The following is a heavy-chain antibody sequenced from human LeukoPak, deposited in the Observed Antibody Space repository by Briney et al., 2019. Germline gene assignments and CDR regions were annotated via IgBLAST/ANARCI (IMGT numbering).Heavy chain of an antibody. CDR3: ARRGRDSSGYYFFLDY. CDR1: GYSFTSYW. Sequence: GESLKISCKGSGYSFTSYWIGWVRQMPGKGLEWMGIIYPGDSDTRYSPSFQGQVTISADKSTSTAYLQWSSLKASDTAMYYCARRGRDSSGYYFFLDYWGQGTLVTVSS. J-gene: IGHJ4*02. V-gene: IGHV5-51*01. CDR2: IYPGDSDT. D-gene: IGHD3-22*01.